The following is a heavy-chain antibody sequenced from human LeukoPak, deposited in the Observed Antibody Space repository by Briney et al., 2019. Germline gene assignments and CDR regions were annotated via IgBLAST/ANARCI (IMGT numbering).Heavy chain of an antibody. CDR3: ARWRGYSSGWSGPFDD. V-gene: IGHV3-73*01. J-gene: IGHJ4*02. Sequence: GGSLRLSCAASGFTFSGSAMHWVRQASGKGLEWIGRIRSKVNNYATAYAASVKDRFTISRDDSRNTAYLQMNSLKTEDTAVYYCARWRGYSSGWSGPFDDWGQGTLVTVSS. D-gene: IGHD6-13*01. CDR2: IRSKVNNYAT. CDR1: GFTFSGSA.